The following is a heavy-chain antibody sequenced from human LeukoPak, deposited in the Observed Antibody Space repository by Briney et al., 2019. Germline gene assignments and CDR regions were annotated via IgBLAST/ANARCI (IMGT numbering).Heavy chain of an antibody. CDR3: ARDPARYYYGSGSNHNWFDP. D-gene: IGHD3-10*01. J-gene: IGHJ5*02. V-gene: IGHV1-8*01. Sequence: ASVKVSCKASGYTFTSYDINWVRQATGQGLEWMGWMNPNSGNTGYAQKFQGRVTMTRNTSISTAYMELRSLRSDDTAVYYCARDPARYYYGSGSNHNWFDPWGQGTLVTVSS. CDR2: MNPNSGNT. CDR1: GYTFTSYD.